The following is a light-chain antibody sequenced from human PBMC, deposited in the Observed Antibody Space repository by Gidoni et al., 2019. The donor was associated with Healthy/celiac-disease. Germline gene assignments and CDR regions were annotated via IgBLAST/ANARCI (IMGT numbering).Light chain of an antibody. V-gene: IGKV3-11*01. J-gene: IGKJ5*01. Sequence: IVSTPSPATLPLSPGESATLSCRASQSVSSYLDWYQQKPGQAPRRLIYDASNRATGIPARFSGSGSGTDFTLTISSLEPEDFAVYYCQQRRNWPPITFGQGTRLEIK. CDR3: QQRRNWPPIT. CDR1: QSVSSY. CDR2: DAS.